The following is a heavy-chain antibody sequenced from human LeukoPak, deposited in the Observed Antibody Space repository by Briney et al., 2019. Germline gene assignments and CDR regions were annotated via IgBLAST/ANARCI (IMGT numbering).Heavy chain of an antibody. CDR3: ARDLGPIVGATYYDY. J-gene: IGHJ4*02. V-gene: IGHV4-61*01. CDR1: GASVSSGSYY. D-gene: IGHD1-26*01. Sequence: SETLSLTCTVSGASVSSGSYYWSWIRQPPGKRLEWIGCIYSTGSTNYNPSLESRVTISVDTSKNQFSLKLSSVTAADTAVYYCARDLGPIVGATYYDYWGQGTLVTVSS. CDR2: IYSTGST.